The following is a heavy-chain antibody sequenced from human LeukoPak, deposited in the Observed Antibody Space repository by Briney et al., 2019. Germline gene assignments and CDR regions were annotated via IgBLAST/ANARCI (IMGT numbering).Heavy chain of an antibody. V-gene: IGHV3-9*01. CDR1: GFTFDDYA. D-gene: IGHD3-10*01. CDR3: AKDPSLGSGSYYFDY. Sequence: GGSLRLSCAASGFTFDDYAMHWVRQAPRKGLECVSGISWNSGSIGYADSVKGRFTISRDNAKNSLYLQMNSLRAEDTALYYCAKDPSLGSGSYYFDYWGQGTLVTVSS. J-gene: IGHJ4*02. CDR2: ISWNSGSI.